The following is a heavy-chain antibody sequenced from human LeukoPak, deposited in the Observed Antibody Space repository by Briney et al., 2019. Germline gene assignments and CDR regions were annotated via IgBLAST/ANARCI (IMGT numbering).Heavy chain of an antibody. CDR1: GYTFTGYY. CDR3: ARDLLGYYDFWSGYPTTLIFDY. CDR2: INPNSGGS. Sequence: ASVKVSCKASGYTFTGYYMHWVRQAPGQGLEWMGWINPNSGGSNYAQKFQGRVTMTRDTSISTAYMELSRLRSDDTAVYYCARDLLGYYDFWSGYPTTLIFDYLGQGTLVTVSS. D-gene: IGHD3-3*01. J-gene: IGHJ4*02. V-gene: IGHV1-2*02.